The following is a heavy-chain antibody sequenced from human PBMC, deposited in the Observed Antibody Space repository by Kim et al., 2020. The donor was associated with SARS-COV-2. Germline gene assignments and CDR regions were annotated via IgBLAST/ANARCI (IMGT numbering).Heavy chain of an antibody. V-gene: IGHV4-39*02. J-gene: IGHJ4*02. CDR2: T. CDR3: ARDGYTDPIDY. D-gene: IGHD5-12*01. Sequence: TYENPSLKSRGTISVATSKNQFALKLSSVTAADTAVYYCARDGYTDPIDYWGQGTLVTVSS.